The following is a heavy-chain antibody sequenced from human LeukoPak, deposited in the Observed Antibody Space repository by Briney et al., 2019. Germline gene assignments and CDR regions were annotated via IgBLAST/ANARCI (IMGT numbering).Heavy chain of an antibody. J-gene: IGHJ2*01. Sequence: GGSLRLSCAASGFTFSNFWMHWVRQAPGKGLVWVALIYGDGSFTRYADSVKGRFTISRDISRNTLYLQMNSLRAEDTALYYCARDADASAFYWYFDLWGRGTLVTVSS. CDR2: IYGDGSFT. CDR1: GFTFSNFW. D-gene: IGHD2-8*01. CDR3: ARDADASAFYWYFDL. V-gene: IGHV3-74*01.